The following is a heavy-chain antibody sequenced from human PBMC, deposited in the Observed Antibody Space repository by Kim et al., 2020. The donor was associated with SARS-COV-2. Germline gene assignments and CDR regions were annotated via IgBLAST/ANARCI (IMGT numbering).Heavy chain of an antibody. CDR2: IKSKTDGGTT. D-gene: IGHD3-3*01. CDR1: GFTFSNAW. V-gene: IGHV3-15*01. J-gene: IGHJ4*02. Sequence: GGSLRLSCAASGFTFSNAWMSWVRQAPGKGLEWVGRIKSKTDGGTTDYAAPVKGRFTISRDDSKNTLYLQMNSLKTEDTAVYYCTTDRYDFWSGYSPGGTFDYWGQGTLVTVSS. CDR3: TTDRYDFWSGYSPGGTFDY.